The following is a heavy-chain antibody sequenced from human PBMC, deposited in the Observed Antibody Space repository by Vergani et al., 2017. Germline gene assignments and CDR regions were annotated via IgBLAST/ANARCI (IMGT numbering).Heavy chain of an antibody. CDR3: ASRRATGSWYVVWGLFGH. CDR2: INPDTGET. V-gene: IGHV1-2*02. Sequence: QLVQSGAEVKKPGASVKVSCKASEYIFTAYYIHWVRQAPGQGLEWMGWINPDTGETKFAQKFQGRVTLTSDTSSTTVYMELNNLNSDDTAVYYCASRRATGSWYVVWGLFGHWGQGTQVIVSS. J-gene: IGHJ4*02. CDR1: EYIFTAYY. D-gene: IGHD6-13*01.